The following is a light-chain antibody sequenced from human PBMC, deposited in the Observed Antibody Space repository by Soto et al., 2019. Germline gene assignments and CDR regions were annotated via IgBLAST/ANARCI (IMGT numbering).Light chain of an antibody. Sequence: EIVLTQSPATLSLSPGERATLSCRASLSVTNYLAWYQQKPGQAPRLLIYDASNRATGVPPRFSGSGTGTDFTLTISSLEPEDSAVYYCQQRSNWPRTFGGGTKVDIK. V-gene: IGKV3-11*01. CDR2: DAS. CDR3: QQRSNWPRT. CDR1: LSVTNY. J-gene: IGKJ4*02.